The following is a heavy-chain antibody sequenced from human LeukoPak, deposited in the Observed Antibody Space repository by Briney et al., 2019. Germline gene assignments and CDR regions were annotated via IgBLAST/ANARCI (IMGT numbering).Heavy chain of an antibody. V-gene: IGHV3-21*04. CDR3: AKENAGRTTGFDY. D-gene: IGHD1-1*01. Sequence: GGSLRLSCAASGFTFSSYSMNWVRQAPGKGLEWVSSISSSSSYIYYADSVKGRFTISRDNSKSTLYLQMNSLRDDDTAIYYCAKENAGRTTGFDYWSQGTLVTVSS. CDR1: GFTFSSYS. CDR2: ISSSSSYI. J-gene: IGHJ4*02.